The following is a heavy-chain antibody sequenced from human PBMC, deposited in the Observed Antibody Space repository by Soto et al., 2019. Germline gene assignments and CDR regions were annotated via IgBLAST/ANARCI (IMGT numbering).Heavy chain of an antibody. V-gene: IGHV1-3*01. CDR2: INAGNGNT. CDR1: GYAFTSYA. Sequence: ASVKVSCKASGYAFTSYAMHWVRQAPGQRLEWMGWINAGNGNTKYSQKFQGRVTITRDTSASTAYMELSSLRSEDTAVYYCARELHYYDSSGYYDYWGQGTLVTVSS. J-gene: IGHJ4*02. CDR3: ARELHYYDSSGYYDY. D-gene: IGHD3-22*01.